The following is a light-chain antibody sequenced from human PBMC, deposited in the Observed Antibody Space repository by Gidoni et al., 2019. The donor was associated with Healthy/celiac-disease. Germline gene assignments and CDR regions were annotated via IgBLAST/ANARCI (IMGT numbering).Light chain of an antibody. V-gene: IGKV1-5*03. CDR1: QSISSW. Sequence: QMTQSPSTLSASVGDRVTITCRASQSISSWLAWYQQKPGKAPKLLIYKASSLESGGPSRFSGSGSGTEFTLTISSLQPDDFATYYCQQYNSYPYTFGQGTKLEIK. CDR2: KAS. CDR3: QQYNSYPYT. J-gene: IGKJ2*01.